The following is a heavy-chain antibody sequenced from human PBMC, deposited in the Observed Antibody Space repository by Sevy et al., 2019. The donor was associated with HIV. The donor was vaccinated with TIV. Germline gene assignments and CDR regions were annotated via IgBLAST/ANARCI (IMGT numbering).Heavy chain of an antibody. CDR2: MSGRGDSR. Sequence: GGSLRLSCVGSGFRFGSQAMSWVRQAPGKGLEWVSGMSGRGDSRGYAHSVKGRFTISRDNSKNTVYLQMNSLTAEDTGLNSCAKDVPDQSRYDDCWGGSPGFDYWGRGILVTVSS. V-gene: IGHV3-23*01. D-gene: IGHD3-3*01. CDR1: GFRFGSQA. J-gene: IGHJ4*01. CDR3: AKDVPDQSRYDDCWGGSPGFDY.